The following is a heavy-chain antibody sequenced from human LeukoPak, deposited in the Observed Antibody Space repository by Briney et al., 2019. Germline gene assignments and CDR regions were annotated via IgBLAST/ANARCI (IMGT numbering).Heavy chain of an antibody. V-gene: IGHV3-23*01. D-gene: IGHD5-12*01. CDR2: DRGSGSDT. J-gene: IGHJ4*02. Sequence: GGSLRLSCVVSGFTFSTYAMSWVRQAPGKGLEWVSADRGSGSDTYYADSVKGRFTISRDNSKNTLYLQMNSLRAEDTATYYCAKTSRRNSAYDSPFDSWGQGTLVTVSS. CDR1: GFTFSTYA. CDR3: AKTSRRNSAYDSPFDS.